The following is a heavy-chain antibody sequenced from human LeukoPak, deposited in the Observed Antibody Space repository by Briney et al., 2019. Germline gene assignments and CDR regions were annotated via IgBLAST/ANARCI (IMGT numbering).Heavy chain of an antibody. CDR1: GGTFSNYA. CDR2: IIPIFGTA. J-gene: IGHJ6*03. Sequence: SVKVSCKASGGTFSNYAISWVRQAPGQGLEWMGGIIPIFGTANYAQKFQGRVTITADKSTSTAYMELSSLRSEDTAMYYCARDRIAVTGRKYYYYMDVWGKGATVTVSS. V-gene: IGHV1-69*06. CDR3: ARDRIAVTGRKYYYYMDV. D-gene: IGHD6-19*01.